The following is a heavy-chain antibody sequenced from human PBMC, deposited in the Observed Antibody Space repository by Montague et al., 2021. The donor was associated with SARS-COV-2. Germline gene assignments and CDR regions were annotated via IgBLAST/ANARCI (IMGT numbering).Heavy chain of an antibody. CDR1: GGSISSSSYY. J-gene: IGHJ6*02. CDR2: IYYSGST. CDR3: ARVGRQQLVRLSGMDV. D-gene: IGHD6-13*01. V-gene: IGHV4-39*07. Sequence: SETRSLTCTVSGGSISSSSYYWGWIRQPPGKGLEWIGSIYYSGSTYYSPSLKSRVTISVDTSKNQFSLKLSSVTAADTAVYYCARVGRQQLVRLSGMDVWGQGTTVTGSS.